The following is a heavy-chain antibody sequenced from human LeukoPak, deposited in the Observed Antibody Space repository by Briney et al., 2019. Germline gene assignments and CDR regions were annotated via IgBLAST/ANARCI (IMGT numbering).Heavy chain of an antibody. D-gene: IGHD2-8*01. V-gene: IGHV3-21*01. CDR3: ARGGVFDAFDI. J-gene: IGHJ3*02. CDR2: ISSSSSYI. CDR1: GFTFSSYS. Sequence: GGSLRLSCAASGFTFSSYSMNWVRQAPGKGLEWVSSISSSSSYIYYADSVKGRFTIPRDNAKNSLYLQMNSLRAEDTAVYYCARGGVFDAFDIWGQGTMVTVSS.